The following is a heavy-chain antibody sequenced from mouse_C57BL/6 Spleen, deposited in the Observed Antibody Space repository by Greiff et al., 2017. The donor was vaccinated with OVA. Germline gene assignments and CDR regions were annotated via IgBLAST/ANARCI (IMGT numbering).Heavy chain of an antibody. J-gene: IGHJ3*01. CDR1: GYTFTSYW. CDR3: ARRDYGSEGFAY. CDR2: IDPNSGGT. V-gene: IGHV1-72*01. Sequence: QVQLKQPGAELVKPGASVKLSCKASGYTFTSYWMHWVKQRPGRGLEWIGRIDPNSGGTKYNEKFKSKATLTVDKPSSTAYMQLSSLTSEDSAVYYCARRDYGSEGFAYWGQGTLVTVSA. D-gene: IGHD1-1*01.